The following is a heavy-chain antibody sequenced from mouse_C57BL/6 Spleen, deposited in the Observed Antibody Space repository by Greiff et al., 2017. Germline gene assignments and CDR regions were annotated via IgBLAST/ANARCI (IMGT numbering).Heavy chain of an antibody. D-gene: IGHD1-1*01. CDR1: GFNIKDYY. CDR2: IDPEDGDT. V-gene: IGHV14-1*01. CDR3: TTSYYGSSPSFDY. Sequence: EVQLQQSGAELVRPGASVKLSCTASGFNIKDYYMHWVKQRPEQGLEWIGRIDPEDGDTEYAPKFQGKATMTADTSSNTAYLQLSSLTSEDTAVYYCTTSYYGSSPSFDYWGQGTTLTVSS. J-gene: IGHJ2*01.